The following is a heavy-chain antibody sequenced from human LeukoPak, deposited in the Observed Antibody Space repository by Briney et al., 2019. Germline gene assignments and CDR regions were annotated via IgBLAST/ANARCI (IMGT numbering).Heavy chain of an antibody. CDR1: GGSISSYY. V-gene: IGHV4-59*01. J-gene: IGHJ6*02. Sequence: SETLSLTCTVSGGSISSYYWSWIRQPPGKGLEWIGYIYYSGSTNYNPSLKSRVTISVDTSKNQFSLKLSSVTAADTAVYYCARGGGVAAAGKGKEGYYYYGMDVWGQGTTVTVSS. D-gene: IGHD6-13*01. CDR3: ARGGGVAAAGKGKEGYYYYGMDV. CDR2: IYYSGST.